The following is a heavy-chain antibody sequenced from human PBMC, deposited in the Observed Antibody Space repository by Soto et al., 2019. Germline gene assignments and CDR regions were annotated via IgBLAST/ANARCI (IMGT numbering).Heavy chain of an antibody. J-gene: IGHJ4*01. CDR3: ARLSYYYDSSGYLAY. Sequence: SETLSLTCTVSGGSISSSSYYWGWIRQPPGKGLEWIGSIYYSGSTYYNPSLKSRVTISVDTSKNQFSLKLSSVTAADTAVYYCARLSYYYDSSGYLAYWGHGTLVTVSS. CDR1: GGSISSSSYY. V-gene: IGHV4-39*01. CDR2: IYYSGST. D-gene: IGHD3-22*01.